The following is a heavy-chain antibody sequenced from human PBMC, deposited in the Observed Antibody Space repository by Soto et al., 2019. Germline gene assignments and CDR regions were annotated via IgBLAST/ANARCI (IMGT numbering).Heavy chain of an antibody. J-gene: IGHJ5*02. CDR1: GGTFSSYA. D-gene: IGHD3-10*01. Sequence: QVPLVQSGAEVKKPGSSVTVSCKASGGTFSSYAIHWVRQAPGQGLEWMGGIIPMYGPAKYAQRFQGRVPITADESTPTVYMELTILTSHDTAVYYCARVTSMVRGVIDNWFDPWGHGTLVTVSS. CDR2: IIPMYGPA. V-gene: IGHV1-69*01. CDR3: ARVTSMVRGVIDNWFDP.